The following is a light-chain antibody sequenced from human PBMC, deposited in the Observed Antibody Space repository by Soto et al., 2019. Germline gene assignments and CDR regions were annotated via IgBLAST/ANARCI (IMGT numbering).Light chain of an antibody. Sequence: ETVMTQSPATLSVSPGARATLSCRAGQSISNNLAWYQQNPGQAPRLLIYGATTRATGIPSRFSGSGSGTEFTLTISSLQSEDFAVYYCQQYNNWPLTFGGGTKVEIK. CDR3: QQYNNWPLT. V-gene: IGKV3-15*01. J-gene: IGKJ4*01. CDR2: GAT. CDR1: QSISNN.